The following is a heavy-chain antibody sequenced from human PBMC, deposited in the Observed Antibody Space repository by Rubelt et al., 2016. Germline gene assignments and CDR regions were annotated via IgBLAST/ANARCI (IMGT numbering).Heavy chain of an antibody. J-gene: IGHJ3*02. CDR2: IRASGGST. D-gene: IGHD3-10*01. Sequence: VRQAPGKGLEWVSSIRASGGSTYYAESVEGRFTISRDNSKNTLYVQMNSLSAEDTAVYFCAKDGDDSRPPDAFDIWGQGTMVTVSS. CDR3: AKDGDDSRPPDAFDI. V-gene: IGHV3-23*01.